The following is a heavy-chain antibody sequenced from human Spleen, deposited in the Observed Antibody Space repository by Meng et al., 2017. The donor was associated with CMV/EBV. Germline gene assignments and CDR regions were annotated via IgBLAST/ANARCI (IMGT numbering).Heavy chain of an antibody. Sequence: YTFSDYYMHWVRQVPGQGLEWMGWINPKSGGASYAVKFQGRVTMTRDTSINTAFMEMTRLTSDDTATYYCARDRGLSIVVIPAALTTWGQGSLVTVSS. D-gene: IGHD2-2*01. CDR2: INPKSGGA. CDR3: ARDRGLSIVVIPAALTT. V-gene: IGHV1-2*02. J-gene: IGHJ5*02. CDR1: YTFSDYY.